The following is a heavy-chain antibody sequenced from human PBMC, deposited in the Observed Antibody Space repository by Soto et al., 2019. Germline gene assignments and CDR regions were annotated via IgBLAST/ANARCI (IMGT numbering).Heavy chain of an antibody. CDR3: ARTKSYGAYDV. V-gene: IGHV3-72*01. J-gene: IGHJ3*01. CDR1: GFTLSDYY. D-gene: IGHD3-10*01. Sequence: EVKLVEPGGGLVQPGGSLRLSCAVSGFTLSDYYIDWVRQAPGKGLEWLARSRDKANSFSTDYAASVKGRLSISRDDSESSVFLQMNSLRTEDTALYYCARTKSYGAYDVWGQGTVVIVSS. CDR2: SRDKANSFST.